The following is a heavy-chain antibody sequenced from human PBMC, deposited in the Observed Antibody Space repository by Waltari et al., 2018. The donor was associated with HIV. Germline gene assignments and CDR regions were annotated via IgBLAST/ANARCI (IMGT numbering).Heavy chain of an antibody. Sequence: QVQVMQCGAEVKNPGASVKVSCKASADTFVNNGFNWVRQAPGQGLEWMGWISVYNHKTDYAQKFQGRVTMTTDMSTSTIYMELRSLRSDDTAVYYCARSAYFYGPMDYWGQGTLVTVSS. D-gene: IGHD3-10*01. CDR1: ADTFVNNG. CDR2: ISVYNHKT. CDR3: ARSAYFYGPMDY. V-gene: IGHV1-18*01. J-gene: IGHJ4*02.